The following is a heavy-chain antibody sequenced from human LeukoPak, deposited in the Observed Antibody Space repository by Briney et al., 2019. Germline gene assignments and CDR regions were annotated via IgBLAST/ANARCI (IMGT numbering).Heavy chain of an antibody. CDR1: GGSISSYY. CDR2: VYYSGST. CDR3: ASILEQFGGNLKYYFDY. D-gene: IGHD6-6*01. Sequence: SETLSLTCTVSGGSISSYYWSWIRQPPGKGLEWIGYVYYSGSTNYNPSLKSRVTISVDTSKNQFSLKLSSVTAADTAVYYCASILEQFGGNLKYYFDYWGQGTLVTVSS. V-gene: IGHV4-59*12. J-gene: IGHJ4*02.